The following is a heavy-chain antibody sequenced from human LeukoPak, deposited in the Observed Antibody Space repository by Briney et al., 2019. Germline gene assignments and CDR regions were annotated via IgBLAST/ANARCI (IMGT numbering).Heavy chain of an antibody. Sequence: SETLSLTCTVSGGSISNGSYYWSWIRQPAGKGLEWIGRIHTSGSTNYNPSLKSRLTISLDTSKNQFSLELTSVTAADTAVYYCASQRTTPEIDWWGQGTLVTVSS. CDR1: GGSISNGSYY. CDR2: IHTSGST. V-gene: IGHV4-61*02. CDR3: ASQRTTPEIDW. D-gene: IGHD1-1*01. J-gene: IGHJ4*02.